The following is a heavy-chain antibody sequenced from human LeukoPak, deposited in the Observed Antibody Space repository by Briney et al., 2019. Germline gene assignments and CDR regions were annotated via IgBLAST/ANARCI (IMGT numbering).Heavy chain of an antibody. D-gene: IGHD2-8*02. J-gene: IGHJ6*03. V-gene: IGHV3-30-3*01. CDR3: ARDPSLTTGYYYYMDV. Sequence: GGSLRLSCAASGFTFSSYAMHWVRQAPGKGLEWVAVISYDGSNKYYADSVKGRFTISRDNAKNSLYLQMNTLRAEDTAVYYCARDPSLTTGYYYYMDVWGKGTTVTVSS. CDR2: ISYDGSNK. CDR1: GFTFSSYA.